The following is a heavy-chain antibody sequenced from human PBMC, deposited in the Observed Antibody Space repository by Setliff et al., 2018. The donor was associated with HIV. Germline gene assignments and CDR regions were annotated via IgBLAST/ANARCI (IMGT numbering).Heavy chain of an antibody. CDR3: SRGPTIRGSFTGVVYTAPLPSFYT. CDR1: GGSFSGFS. D-gene: IGHD3-3*01. CDR2: SNNYGGT. J-gene: IGHJ5*02. Sequence: KASETLSLTCAVYGGSFSGFSWNWIRQPPGKGLEWIGDSNNYGGTLYNSSLAGRVTLTVDTSKNQFPLTLKSLTVADTAIYFCSRGPTIRGSFTGVVYTAPLPSFYTWSQGSLVTVSS. V-gene: IGHV4-34*01.